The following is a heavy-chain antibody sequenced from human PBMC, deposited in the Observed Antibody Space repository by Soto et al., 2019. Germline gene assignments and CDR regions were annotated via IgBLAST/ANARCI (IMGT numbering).Heavy chain of an antibody. CDR1: GYTFTSYY. CDR2: INPSGGST. V-gene: IGHV1-46*01. CDR3: ARDLSPSGYDQTGYFDY. Sequence: PSVKVSCKASGYTFTSYYMHWVRQAPGQGLEWMGIINPSGGSTSYAQKFQGRVTMTRDTSTSTVYMELSSLRSEDTAVYYCARDLSPSGYDQTGYFDYWGQGTLVTVSS. D-gene: IGHD5-12*01. J-gene: IGHJ4*02.